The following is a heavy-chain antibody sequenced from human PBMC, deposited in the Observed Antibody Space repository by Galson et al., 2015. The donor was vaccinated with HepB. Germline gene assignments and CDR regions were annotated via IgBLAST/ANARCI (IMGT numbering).Heavy chain of an antibody. CDR1: GYTFTSYA. Sequence: SVKVSCKASGYTFTSYAMHWVRQAPGQRLEWMGWINAGNSNTKCSQKFQGRVTITRDTSASTAYMELSSLRSEDTAVYYCAGAVGATTLYYGMDVWGQGTTVTVSS. D-gene: IGHD1-26*01. V-gene: IGHV1-3*01. CDR2: INAGNSNT. J-gene: IGHJ6*02. CDR3: AGAVGATTLYYGMDV.